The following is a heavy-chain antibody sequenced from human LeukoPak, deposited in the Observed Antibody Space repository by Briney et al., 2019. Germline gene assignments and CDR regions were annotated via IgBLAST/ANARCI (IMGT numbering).Heavy chain of an antibody. Sequence: ASVKVSCKGSGYTFTSYDINWVRQATGQGLEWMGWMNPNSGNTGYAQKFQGRVTMTRNTSISTAYMELSSLRSEDTAVYYCARALGGLWDFWSRGPQGWFDPWGQGTLVTVSS. D-gene: IGHD3-3*01. CDR2: MNPNSGNT. CDR3: ARALGGLWDFWSRGPQGWFDP. V-gene: IGHV1-8*01. J-gene: IGHJ5*02. CDR1: GYTFTSYD.